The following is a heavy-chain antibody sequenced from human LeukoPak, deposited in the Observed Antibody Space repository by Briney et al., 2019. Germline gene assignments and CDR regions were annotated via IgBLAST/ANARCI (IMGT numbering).Heavy chain of an antibody. CDR2: IIPIFGTA. D-gene: IGHD2-2*01. CDR1: GGTFSSYA. J-gene: IGHJ3*01. Sequence: GASVKVSCKASGGTFSSYAISWVRQAPGQGLEWMGGIIPIFGTANYAQKFQGRVTITADESTSTAYMELSSLRSEDTAVYYCAKNHEHGRYAGFDFWAEGALVAVSS. V-gene: IGHV1-69*13. CDR3: AKNHEHGRYAGFDF.